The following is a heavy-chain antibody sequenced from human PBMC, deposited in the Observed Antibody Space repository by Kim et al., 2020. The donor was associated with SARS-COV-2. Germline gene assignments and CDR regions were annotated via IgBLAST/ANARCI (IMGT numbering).Heavy chain of an antibody. CDR1: GGSISSGGYY. Sequence: SETLSLTCTVSGGSISSGGYYWSWIRQHPGKGLEWIGYIYYSGSTYYNPSLKSRVTISVDTSKNQFSLKLSSVTAADTAVYYCARASDPLAGYSSSWYPYYFDYWGQGTLVTVSS. CDR2: IYYSGST. CDR3: ARASDPLAGYSSSWYPYYFDY. V-gene: IGHV4-31*03. D-gene: IGHD6-13*01. J-gene: IGHJ4*02.